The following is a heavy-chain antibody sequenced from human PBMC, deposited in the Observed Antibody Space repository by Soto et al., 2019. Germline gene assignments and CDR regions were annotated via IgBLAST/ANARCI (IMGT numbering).Heavy chain of an antibody. J-gene: IGHJ4*02. CDR2: IYYSGST. D-gene: IGHD1-26*01. Sequence: QVQLQESGPGLVKPSETLSLTCTVSGGSISSYYWSWIRQPPGKGLEWIGYIYYSGSTNYNPSLKSRVTISVNTSKNQFSLKLSSVTAADTAVYYCARHYGSAIDYWGQGTLVTVSS. CDR1: GGSISSYY. CDR3: ARHYGSAIDY. V-gene: IGHV4-59*08.